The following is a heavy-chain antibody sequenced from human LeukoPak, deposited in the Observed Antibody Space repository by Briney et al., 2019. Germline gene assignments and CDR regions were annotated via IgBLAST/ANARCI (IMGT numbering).Heavy chain of an antibody. Sequence: HPGGSLRLSCVGSGFTFITYALHWVRQTPGKGPEWVAVISYDGGNKFYADSVKGRFTISRDNSENTLYLQMNSLEIEDTAVYYCARAGSTNSFDPWGQGTLVTVSS. V-gene: IGHV3-30-3*01. CDR2: ISYDGGNK. D-gene: IGHD2-8*01. CDR3: ARAGSTNSFDP. J-gene: IGHJ5*02. CDR1: GFTFITYA.